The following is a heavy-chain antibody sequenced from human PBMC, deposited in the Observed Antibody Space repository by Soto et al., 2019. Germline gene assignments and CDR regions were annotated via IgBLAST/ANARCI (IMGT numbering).Heavy chain of an antibody. CDR1: GSSISSSGYY. CDR3: ARLPSRHWVDH. CDR2: MYYNVGT. Sequence: PSETLSLTCIVSGSSISSSGYYWGWIRQPPGKGLEWIASMYYNVGTYYNPSLKSRVTISVDTSANQFSLKLSSVTVADTAVYYCARLPSRHWVDHWGQGTLVTVSS. V-gene: IGHV4-39*01. J-gene: IGHJ5*02.